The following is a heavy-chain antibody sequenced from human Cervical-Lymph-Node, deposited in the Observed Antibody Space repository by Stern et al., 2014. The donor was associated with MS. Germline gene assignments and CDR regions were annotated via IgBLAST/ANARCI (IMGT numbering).Heavy chain of an antibody. V-gene: IGHV1-8*01. D-gene: IGHD5-18*01. CDR2: MNPNNGNT. Sequence: VQLVQSGCEVMKPGASGKVSCQASGYTFINYDIFWVRQAPGQGLEWMGCMNPNNGNTGHAQKFQGRVTMTRNTTVSTAYMELISLRSDDTAVYYCVRGGFSYGYCMDAWGQGTPVTVSS. J-gene: IGHJ6*02. CDR1: GYTFINYD. CDR3: VRGGFSYGYCMDA.